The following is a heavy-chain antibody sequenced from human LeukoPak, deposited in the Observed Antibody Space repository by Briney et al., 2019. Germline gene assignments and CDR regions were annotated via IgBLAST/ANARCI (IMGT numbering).Heavy chain of an antibody. J-gene: IGHJ4*02. V-gene: IGHV3-7*01. CDR1: GFNFPSFW. Sequence: GGSLRLSCAASGFNFPSFWMSWVRQAPGMGLAWVATINQDGRETYFVDSVKGRFTISRDNAKSSLYLQMHSLRAEDTAMYYCVKPYYYSSGSLNWGQGTLVTVSS. D-gene: IGHD3-10*01. CDR3: VKPYYYSSGSLN. CDR2: INQDGRET.